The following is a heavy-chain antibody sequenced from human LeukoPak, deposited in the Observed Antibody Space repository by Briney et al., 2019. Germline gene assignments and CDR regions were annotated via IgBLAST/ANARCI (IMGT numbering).Heavy chain of an antibody. Sequence: ASVKVSCKASGYTFTNYGISWVRQAPGQGLEWMGWISAYNGNTNYAQKLQGRVTMTTDTSTSTAYMELRSLRSDDTAVYYCARGPRGYCSSTSCRIFDYWGQGTLVTVSS. CDR1: GYTFTNYG. V-gene: IGHV1-18*04. CDR3: ARGPRGYCSSTSCRIFDY. CDR2: ISAYNGNT. D-gene: IGHD2-2*01. J-gene: IGHJ4*02.